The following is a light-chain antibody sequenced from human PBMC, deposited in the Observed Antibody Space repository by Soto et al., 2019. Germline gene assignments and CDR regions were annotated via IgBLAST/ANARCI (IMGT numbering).Light chain of an antibody. CDR1: ISDVGSHNL. CDR2: EVN. V-gene: IGLV2-23*02. J-gene: IGLJ1*01. Sequence: QSALTLPASACGTPGQSITISCTGTISDVGSHNLVSWYQQLPDKAPKLIIYEVNERPSGVSSRFSGSKSGNTASLTVSGLQPDDEADYHCCSFAGSNPFPHGFGTRTKV. CDR3: CSFAGSNPFPHG.